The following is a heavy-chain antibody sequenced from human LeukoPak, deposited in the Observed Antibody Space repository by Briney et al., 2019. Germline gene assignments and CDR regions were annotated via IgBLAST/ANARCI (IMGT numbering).Heavy chain of an antibody. CDR3: AKDPGYPE. CDR2: ISYDGSNK. Sequence: GRSLRLCCAASGFTFSSYGMHWGRQAPGKGLEWVAVISYDGSNKYYADSVKGRFTISRDNSKNTPYLQMNSLRAEDTAVYYCAKDPGYPEWGQGTLVTVSS. V-gene: IGHV3-30*18. CDR1: GFTFSSYG. D-gene: IGHD6-13*01. J-gene: IGHJ4*02.